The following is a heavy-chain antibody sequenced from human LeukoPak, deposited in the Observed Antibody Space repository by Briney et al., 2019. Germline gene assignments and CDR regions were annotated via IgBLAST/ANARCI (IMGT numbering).Heavy chain of an antibody. V-gene: IGHV3-23*01. J-gene: IGHJ4*02. CDR1: GFTFSSYA. D-gene: IGHD2-2*01. CDR3: AKTTKIVVVPAAIDY. Sequence: PGGSLRLSCAASGFTFSSYAMTWVRQAPGKGLEWVSAISGSGGSTYYADSVKGRFTISRDNSKNTLYLQMNSLRAEDTAVYYCAKTTKIVVVPAAIDYWGQGTLVTVSS. CDR2: ISGSGGST.